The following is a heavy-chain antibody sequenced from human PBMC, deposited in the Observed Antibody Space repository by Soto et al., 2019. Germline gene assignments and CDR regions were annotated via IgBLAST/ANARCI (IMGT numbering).Heavy chain of an antibody. J-gene: IGHJ4*02. CDR2: ISAYNGNT. CDR3: AALYDSSGSVDY. V-gene: IGHV1-18*01. D-gene: IGHD3-22*01. CDR1: GYTFTSYG. Sequence: ASAKVSCKASGYTFTSYGISWVRQAPGQGLEWMGWISAYNGNTNYAQKLQGRVTMTTDTSTSTAYMELRSLRSDDTAVYYCAALYDSSGSVDYWGQGTLVTVSS.